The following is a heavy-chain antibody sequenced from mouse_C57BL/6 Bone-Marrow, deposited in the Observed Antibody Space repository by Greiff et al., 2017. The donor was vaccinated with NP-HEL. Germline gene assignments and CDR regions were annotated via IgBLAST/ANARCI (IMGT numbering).Heavy chain of an antibody. CDR1: GFNIKDDY. Sequence: VQLQQSGAELVRPGASVKLSCTVSGFNIKDDYMHWVKQRPEQGLAWIGWIDPENGDTEYAPKFQGQATITADPSSNTAYLPLSSLTSEDTAVYYCTTGGSSPYAMDYWGRGTSVTVSS. J-gene: IGHJ4*01. D-gene: IGHD1-1*01. CDR3: TTGGSSPYAMDY. V-gene: IGHV14-4*01. CDR2: IDPENGDT.